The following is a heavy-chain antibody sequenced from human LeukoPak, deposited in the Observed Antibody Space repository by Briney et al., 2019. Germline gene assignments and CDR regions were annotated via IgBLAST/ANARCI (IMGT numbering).Heavy chain of an antibody. V-gene: IGHV3-64*01. CDR1: GFSVSTST. Sequence: GGSLRLSCAASGFSVSTSTMHWVRQAPGKGLECVSALSSNGYNTYYANSVRDRFTISRDSSKNTLYLQMDSLRPEDMAVYYCARRSAGYDYWGQRTLVTVSS. J-gene: IGHJ4*02. CDR2: LSSNGYNT. CDR3: ARRSAGYDY. D-gene: IGHD3-22*01.